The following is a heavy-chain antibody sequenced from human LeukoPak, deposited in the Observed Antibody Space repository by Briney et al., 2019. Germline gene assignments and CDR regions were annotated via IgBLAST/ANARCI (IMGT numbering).Heavy chain of an antibody. Sequence: ASVKVSCKSSGYTFINYGISWVRQAPGQGLEWMGWISAYNGDTNYAQKLQGRVTMTTDTSTSTAYMEVRSLRSDDTAVYYCARDDGIGSGSYSFDYWGQGTLGTVSS. J-gene: IGHJ4*02. D-gene: IGHD3-10*01. V-gene: IGHV1-18*01. CDR3: ARDDGIGSGSYSFDY. CDR2: ISAYNGDT. CDR1: GYTFINYG.